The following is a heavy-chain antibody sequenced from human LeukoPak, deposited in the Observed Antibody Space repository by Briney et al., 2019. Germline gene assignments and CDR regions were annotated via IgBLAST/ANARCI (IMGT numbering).Heavy chain of an antibody. J-gene: IGHJ4*02. Sequence: PSETLSLTRTVSGGSISSYYWSWIRQPPGKGLEWIGYIYYSGSTNYNPSLKSRVTISVDTSKNQFSLKLSSVTAADTAVYYCARRTAAATWAFDYWGQGTLVTVSS. V-gene: IGHV4-59*08. D-gene: IGHD6-13*01. CDR2: IYYSGST. CDR3: ARRTAAATWAFDY. CDR1: GGSISSYY.